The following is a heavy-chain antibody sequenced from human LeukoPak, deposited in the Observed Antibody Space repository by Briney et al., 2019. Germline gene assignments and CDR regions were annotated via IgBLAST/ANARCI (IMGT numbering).Heavy chain of an antibody. V-gene: IGHV4-34*01. CDR3: ATTIRPSGSYWVY. CDR2: INHSGST. J-gene: IGHJ4*02. Sequence: SETLSLTCAVYGGSFSGYYWSWIRQPPGKGLGWIGEINHSGSTNYNPSLKSRVTISVDTSKNQFSLKLSSVTAADTAVYYCATTIRPSGSYWVYWGQGTLVTVSS. CDR1: GGSFSGYY. D-gene: IGHD1-26*01.